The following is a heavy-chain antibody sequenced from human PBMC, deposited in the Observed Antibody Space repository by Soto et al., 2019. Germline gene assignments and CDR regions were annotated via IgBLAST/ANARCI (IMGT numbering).Heavy chain of an antibody. CDR1: GGSFSGYY. CDR3: ASGVHDAFDI. CDR2: INHSRST. V-gene: IGHV4-34*01. J-gene: IGHJ3*02. Sequence: QVQLQQWGAGLLKPSETLSLTCAVYGGSFSGYYWSWIRQPPGKGLEWIGEINHSRSTNYNPSLKSRVTISVDTSKNQFSLKLSSVTAADTAVYYCASGVHDAFDIWGQGTMVTVSS.